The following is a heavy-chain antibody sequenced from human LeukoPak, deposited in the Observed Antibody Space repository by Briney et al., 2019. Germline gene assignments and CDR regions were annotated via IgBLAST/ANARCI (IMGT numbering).Heavy chain of an antibody. CDR3: ARDQEGFDY. Sequence: ASVKVSCKASGYTFTSYYIHWVRQAPGQGLEWMGMIYPRDGSTSYAQKFQGRVTVTRDTSASTVHMELSGLRSEDTAVYYCARDQEGFDYWGQGTLVTVSS. CDR1: GYTFTSYY. J-gene: IGHJ4*02. CDR2: IYPRDGST. V-gene: IGHV1-46*01.